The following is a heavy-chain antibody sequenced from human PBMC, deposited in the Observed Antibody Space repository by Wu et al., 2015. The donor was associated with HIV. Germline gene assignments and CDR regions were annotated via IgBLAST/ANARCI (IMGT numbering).Heavy chain of an antibody. Sequence: QVQLVQSGAEVKKPGASVKVSCKASGYTFTSYGISWVRQAPGQGLEWMGWISAYNGNTNYAQKLRGRVTMTTDTSTSTAYMELRSLRSDDTAVYYCARVSSGGNDYYYYYMDVWGKGTTVTVSS. CDR2: ISAYNGNT. V-gene: IGHV1-18*01. J-gene: IGHJ6*03. CDR1: GYTFTSYG. D-gene: IGHD4-23*01. CDR3: ARVSSGGNDYYYYYMDV.